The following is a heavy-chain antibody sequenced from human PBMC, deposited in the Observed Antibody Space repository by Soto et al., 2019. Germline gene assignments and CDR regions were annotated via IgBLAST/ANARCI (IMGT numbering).Heavy chain of an antibody. CDR1: GFSVGSGGDY. J-gene: IGHJ5*01. Sequence: SATQSLTCAVSGFSVGSGGDYWRWKRPVAGKGLEWIGYIKYSGTTHYSPSLKSRVNISFDKSKNQVFLNLRFVTGADTAVYFCARDVRDTGYSYWFDSWVQGILVTVSS. D-gene: IGHD3-9*01. V-gene: IGHV4-31*11. CDR3: ARDVRDTGYSYWFDS. CDR2: IKYSGTT.